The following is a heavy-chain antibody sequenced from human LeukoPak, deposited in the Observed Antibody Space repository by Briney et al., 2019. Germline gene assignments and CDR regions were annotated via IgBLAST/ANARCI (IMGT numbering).Heavy chain of an antibody. Sequence: GGSLRLSCVASGFTFRNYLMNWVRQAPGKGLEWVSFISSTGGTIYYADSVKGRFTVSRDNDKNSLLLQMNSLRAEDTAVYYCAKSRPAAITAPLYYYYYMDVWGKGTTVTVSS. V-gene: IGHV3-48*01. CDR3: AKSRPAAITAPLYYYYYMDV. J-gene: IGHJ6*03. D-gene: IGHD2-2*02. CDR2: ISSTGGTI. CDR1: GFTFRNYL.